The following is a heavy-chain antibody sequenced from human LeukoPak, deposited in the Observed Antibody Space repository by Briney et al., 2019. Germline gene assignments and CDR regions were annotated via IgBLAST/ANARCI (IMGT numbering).Heavy chain of an antibody. D-gene: IGHD3-10*01. V-gene: IGHV3-11*01. J-gene: IGHJ4*02. CDR1: GFRFSDYY. Sequence: AGGSLRLSCAASGFRFSDYYMSWIRQAPGKGLEWVSSISRGGNSKYSADSVKGRFTISRDNAKNSLDLQMDSLRPEDTAVYYCARGGGYYYGSGSYYKGWGQGTLVTVSS. CDR2: ISRGGNSK. CDR3: ARGGGYYYGSGSYYKG.